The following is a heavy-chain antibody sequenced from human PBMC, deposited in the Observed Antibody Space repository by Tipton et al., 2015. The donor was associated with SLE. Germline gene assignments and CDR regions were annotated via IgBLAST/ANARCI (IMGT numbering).Heavy chain of an antibody. CDR1: GFTFDDYA. J-gene: IGHJ4*02. V-gene: IGHV3-9*01. Sequence: SLRLSCAASGFTFDDYAMHWVRQAPGKGLEWVSGISWNSGSIGYADSAKGRFTISRDNAKNSLYLQMNSLRAEDTALYYCAKDRRNYGDLDYWGQGTLVTVSS. D-gene: IGHD4-17*01. CDR2: ISWNSGSI. CDR3: AKDRRNYGDLDY.